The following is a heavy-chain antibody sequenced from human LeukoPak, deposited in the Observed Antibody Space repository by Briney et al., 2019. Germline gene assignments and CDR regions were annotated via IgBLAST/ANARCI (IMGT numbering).Heavy chain of an antibody. Sequence: SQTLSLTCAISGDSVSRNTAGWSWIRQTPSRGLEWLGRTYYRSKWYNDYAVSVKSRITINPDTSKNQFSLQLNSVTPEDTAVYYCARGPRYFDWRNYYYYMDVWGKGTTVTVSS. CDR2: TYYRSKWYN. V-gene: IGHV6-1*01. D-gene: IGHD3-9*01. CDR1: GDSVSRNTAG. CDR3: ARGPRYFDWRNYYYYMDV. J-gene: IGHJ6*03.